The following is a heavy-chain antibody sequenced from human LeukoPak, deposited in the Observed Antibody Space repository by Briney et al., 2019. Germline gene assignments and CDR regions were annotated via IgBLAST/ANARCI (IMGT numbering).Heavy chain of an antibody. V-gene: IGHV4-34*01. D-gene: IGHD4-17*01. CDR1: GGSFSGYY. CDR3: ARPYWDYGDLGGDY. J-gene: IGHJ4*02. Sequence: SETLSLTCAVYGGSFSGYYWSWIRQPPGKGLEWIGEINHSGSTNYNPSLKSRVTISVDTSKNQFSLKLSSVTAADTAVYYCARPYWDYGDLGGDYWGQGTLVTVSS. CDR2: INHSGST.